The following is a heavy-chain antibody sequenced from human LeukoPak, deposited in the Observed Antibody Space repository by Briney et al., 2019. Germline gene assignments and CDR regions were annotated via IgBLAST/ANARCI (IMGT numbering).Heavy chain of an antibody. Sequence: SETLSLTCTVSGASISSYYWSWIRQPPGKGLEWIGYIYYSGSTNYNPSLKCRVTISLDTSKDQFSLKLSSVTAADTAVYYCARVAAVAGPGYFDYWGQGTLVTVSS. D-gene: IGHD6-19*01. CDR1: GASISSYY. CDR2: IYYSGST. J-gene: IGHJ4*02. V-gene: IGHV4-59*08. CDR3: ARVAAVAGPGYFDY.